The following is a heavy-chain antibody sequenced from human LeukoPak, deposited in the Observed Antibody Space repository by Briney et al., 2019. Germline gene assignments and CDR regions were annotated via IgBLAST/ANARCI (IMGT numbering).Heavy chain of an antibody. J-gene: IGHJ4*02. CDR1: GYSISSGYY. Sequence: SETLSLTCTVSGYSISSGYYWGWIRQPPGKGLEWIGSIYYSGSTYYNPSLKSRVTISVDTSKNQFSLKLSSVTAADTAVYYCARLDYDFWSGYYKEFDYWGQGTLVTVSS. D-gene: IGHD3-3*01. V-gene: IGHV4-38-2*02. CDR3: ARLDYDFWSGYYKEFDY. CDR2: IYYSGST.